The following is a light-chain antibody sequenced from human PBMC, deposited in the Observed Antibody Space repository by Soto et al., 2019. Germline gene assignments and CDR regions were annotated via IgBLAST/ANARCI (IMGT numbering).Light chain of an antibody. V-gene: IGKV3-20*01. CDR3: QQYDGSPPFT. J-gene: IGKJ3*01. CDR1: QRVSRSY. Sequence: IVLTQSPGTLSLSPGERATLSCRASQRVSRSYLAWYQQKPGQAPRLLIYGASSRATGIPDRFSGSGSGPDFTLTISKLEPEDSAVYSCQQYDGSPPFTFGHGTKVDIK. CDR2: GAS.